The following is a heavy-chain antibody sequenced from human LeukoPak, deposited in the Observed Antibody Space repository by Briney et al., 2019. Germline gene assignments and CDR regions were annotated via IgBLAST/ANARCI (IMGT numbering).Heavy chain of an antibody. CDR1: GGSFSGYY. J-gene: IGHJ4*02. CDR2: IYYSGST. D-gene: IGHD5-12*01. CDR3: ARLKRRGYSGYENFDY. Sequence: SETLSLTCAVYGGSFSGYYWSWIRQHPGKGLEWIGYIYYSGSTYYNPSLKSRVTISVDTSKNQFSLKLSSVTAADTAVYYCARLKRRGYSGYENFDYWGQGTLVTVSS. V-gene: IGHV4-31*11.